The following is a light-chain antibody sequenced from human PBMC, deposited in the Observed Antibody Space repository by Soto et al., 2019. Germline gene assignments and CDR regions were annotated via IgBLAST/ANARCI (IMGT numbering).Light chain of an antibody. V-gene: IGKV1-17*01. Sequence: LSPLSLSACVGEKHIITCRDSRDVGSDVSWYQQKPGQAPKLLIYAASNLYTGVPSRFSGSGSGTEFTLTISRLQPDDFATYYCQQYNSYSWTFGQGTKVDIK. J-gene: IGKJ1*01. CDR2: AAS. CDR3: QQYNSYSWT. CDR1: RDVGSD.